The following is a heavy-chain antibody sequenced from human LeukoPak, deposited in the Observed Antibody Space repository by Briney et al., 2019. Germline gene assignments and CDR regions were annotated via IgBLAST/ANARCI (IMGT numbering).Heavy chain of an antibody. J-gene: IGHJ4*02. CDR2: ISYDGSNK. CDR1: GFIFSNSW. V-gene: IGHV3-30*03. D-gene: IGHD6-13*01. CDR3: ARVPVWYSSSWYGDY. Sequence: GGSLRLSCAVSGFIFSNSWMNWVRQAPGKGLEWVAIISYDGSNKYYADSVKGRFTISRDNSKNTLYLQMNSPRVEDTAVYYCARVPVWYSSSWYGDYWGQGTLVTVSS.